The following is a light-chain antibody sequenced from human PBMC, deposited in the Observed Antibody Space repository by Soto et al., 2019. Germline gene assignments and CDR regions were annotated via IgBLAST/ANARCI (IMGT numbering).Light chain of an antibody. J-gene: IGKJ2*01. CDR3: QQYENVPT. CDR2: DAS. V-gene: IGKV1-33*01. CDR1: QDISTS. Sequence: DIQLTQSPSSLSASIGDSVTITCQARQDISTSLNWYHRRPGKAPKLLITDASTLQTGVTPRFRGSGAGTDFSFTISRLQPDDFGEYYCQQYENVPTFGQGTKVKIK.